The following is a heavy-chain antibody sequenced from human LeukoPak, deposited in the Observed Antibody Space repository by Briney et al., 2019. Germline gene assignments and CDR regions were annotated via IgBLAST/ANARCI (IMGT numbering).Heavy chain of an antibody. V-gene: IGHV1-18*01. CDR3: ARNQWLGDLYTLSA. Sequence: EASVKVSCKASGYTFTSYGISWVRQAPGQGLEWMGWISAYNGNTNYAQKLQGRVTMTTDTSTSTAYMELRSLRSDDTAVYYCARNQWLGDLYTLSAWGQGTLVTVSS. D-gene: IGHD3-10*01. CDR1: GYTFTSYG. J-gene: IGHJ4*02. CDR2: ISAYNGNT.